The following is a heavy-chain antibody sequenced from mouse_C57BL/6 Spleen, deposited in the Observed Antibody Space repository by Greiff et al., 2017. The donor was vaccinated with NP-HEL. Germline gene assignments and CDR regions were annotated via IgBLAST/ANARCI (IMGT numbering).Heavy chain of an antibody. CDR3: ARQVYYGSSNYFDY. J-gene: IGHJ2*01. D-gene: IGHD1-1*01. CDR1: GFTFSSYG. V-gene: IGHV5-6*02. CDR2: ISSGGSYT. Sequence: DVMLVESGGDLVKPGGSLKLSCAASGFTFSSYGMSWVRQTPDKRLEWVATISSGGSYTYYPDSVKGRFTISRDNAKNTLYLQMSSLKSEDTAMYYCARQVYYGSSNYFDYWGQGTTLTVSS.